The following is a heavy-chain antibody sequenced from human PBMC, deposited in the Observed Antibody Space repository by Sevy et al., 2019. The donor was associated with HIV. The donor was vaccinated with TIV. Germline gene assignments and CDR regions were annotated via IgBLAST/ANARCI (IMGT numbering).Heavy chain of an antibody. CDR1: GGSISSGDYY. D-gene: IGHD6-13*01. CDR2: IYYSGST. V-gene: IGHV4-30-4*02. J-gene: IGHJ4*02. Sequence: SDTLSLTCTVSGGSISSGDYYWSWIRQPPGKGLEWIGYIYYSGSTYYNPSLKSRVTISVDTSKNQFSLKLSSVTAADTAVYYCAREAIAAAGKTYFDYWGQGTLVTVSS. CDR3: AREAIAAAGKTYFDY.